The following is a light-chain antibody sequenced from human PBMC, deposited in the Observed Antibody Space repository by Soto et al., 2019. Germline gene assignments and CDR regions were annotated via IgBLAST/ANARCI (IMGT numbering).Light chain of an antibody. CDR1: QSINNN. CDR3: QQSNNWPLT. CDR2: GAS. Sequence: ERVMTHSPATLSVTPGERATLSCRASQSINNNLAWYQQKPGQAPRLLIYGASTRATGIPARFSGSASGTEFTLTISSLQSEDFAVYYCQQSNNWPLTFGGGTKV. V-gene: IGKV3-15*01. J-gene: IGKJ4*01.